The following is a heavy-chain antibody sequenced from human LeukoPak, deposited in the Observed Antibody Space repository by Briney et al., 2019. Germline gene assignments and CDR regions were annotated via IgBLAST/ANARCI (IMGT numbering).Heavy chain of an antibody. CDR1: GYTFRSYA. V-gene: IGHV1-18*01. J-gene: IGHJ4*02. CDR3: ARLIPQVVVPGAVDY. Sequence: GASVKVSCKASGYTFRSYAISWVRQAPGQGLEWMGWISAYNGNRNYAQKLQGRVTMTTDTSTSTAYMELRSLRSDDTAVYYCARLIPQVVVPGAVDYWGREPWSPSPQ. CDR2: ISAYNGNR. D-gene: IGHD2-2*01.